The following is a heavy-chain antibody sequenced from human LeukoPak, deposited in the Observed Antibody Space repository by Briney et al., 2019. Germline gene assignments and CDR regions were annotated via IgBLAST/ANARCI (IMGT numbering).Heavy chain of an antibody. V-gene: IGHV3-30*02. Sequence: PGGSLRLSCAASGFTFSSYGMHWVRQAPGKGLEWVAFIRYDGSNKYYADSVKGRFTISRDNSKNTLYLQMNSLRAEDTAVYYCANSLNRGDSTSCLGGWGQGTLVTVSS. J-gene: IGHJ4*02. D-gene: IGHD2-2*01. CDR3: ANSLNRGDSTSCLGG. CDR2: IRYDGSNK. CDR1: GFTFSSYG.